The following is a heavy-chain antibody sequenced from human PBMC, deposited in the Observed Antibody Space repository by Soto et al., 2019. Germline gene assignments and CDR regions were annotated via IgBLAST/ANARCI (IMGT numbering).Heavy chain of an antibody. D-gene: IGHD4-17*01. Sequence: ASVKVSCKASGYTFTSYGISWVRQALGQGLEWMGWISAYNGNTNYAQKLQGRVTMTTDTSTSTAYMELRSLRSDDTAVYYCARDLGSTTVVTPSHDYWGQGTLVTVSS. CDR3: ARDLGSTTVVTPSHDY. V-gene: IGHV1-18*01. CDR1: GYTFTSYG. CDR2: ISAYNGNT. J-gene: IGHJ4*02.